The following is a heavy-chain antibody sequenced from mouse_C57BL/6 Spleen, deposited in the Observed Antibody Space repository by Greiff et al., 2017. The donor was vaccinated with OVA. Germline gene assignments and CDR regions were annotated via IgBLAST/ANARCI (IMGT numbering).Heavy chain of an antibody. Sequence: SCKASGYTFTSYWMHWVKQRPGRGLEWIGRIDPNSGGTKYNEKFKSKATLTVDKPSSTAYMQLSSLTSEDSAVYYCARRYYGRDWYFDVWGTGTTVTVSS. D-gene: IGHD1-1*01. CDR3: ARRYYGRDWYFDV. J-gene: IGHJ1*03. V-gene: IGHV1-72*01. CDR2: IDPNSGGT. CDR1: GYTFTSYW.